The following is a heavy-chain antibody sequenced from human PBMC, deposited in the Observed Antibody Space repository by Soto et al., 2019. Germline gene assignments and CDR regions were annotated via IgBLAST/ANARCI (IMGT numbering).Heavy chain of an antibody. Sequence: GGSLRLSCAASGFTFSNYWMSWVRQAPGKGLEWVSTIREGGVSTHYADSVKGRFTISRDNSKNTLYLQMNSLRSEDTAIYYCALWAGSSSTWYGPFDYWGQGTLVTVSS. CDR1: GFTFSNYW. V-gene: IGHV3-23*01. J-gene: IGHJ4*02. D-gene: IGHD6-13*01. CDR3: ALWAGSSSTWYGPFDY. CDR2: IREGGVST.